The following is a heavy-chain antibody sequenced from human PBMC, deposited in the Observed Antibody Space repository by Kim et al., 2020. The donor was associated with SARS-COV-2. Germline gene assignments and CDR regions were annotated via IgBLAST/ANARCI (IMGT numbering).Heavy chain of an antibody. D-gene: IGHD3-3*02. Sequence: YYADSGKGRFTSSRDNSKNTLYLQMNSLRAEDTAVYYCAKDAAFGYYFDYWGQGTLVTVSS. J-gene: IGHJ4*02. CDR3: AKDAAFGYYFDY. V-gene: IGHV3-23*01.